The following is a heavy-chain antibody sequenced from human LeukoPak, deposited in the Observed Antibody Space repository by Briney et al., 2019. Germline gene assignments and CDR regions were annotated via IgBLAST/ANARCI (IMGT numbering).Heavy chain of an antibody. CDR2: INHSGST. D-gene: IGHD6-13*01. V-gene: IGHV4-34*01. J-gene: IGHJ6*03. Sequence: SETLSLTCAVSGGSFRGYYWSWIRQPPAKGLEWIGEINHSGSTNYNPSLKSRVTISVDTSKDQFSLKLSSVTAADTAVYYCARVLITTYSSSWYTNYYYYMDVWGKGTTVTVSS. CDR1: GGSFRGYY. CDR3: ARVLITTYSSSWYTNYYYYMDV.